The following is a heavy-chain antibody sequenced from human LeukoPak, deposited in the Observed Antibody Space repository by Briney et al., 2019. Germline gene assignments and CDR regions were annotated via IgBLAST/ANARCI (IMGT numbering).Heavy chain of an antibody. CDR2: IWYDGNNK. CDR3: VRGEYYNDSSAYTSVDY. CDR1: GFTFNSFG. D-gene: IGHD3-22*01. V-gene: IGHV3-33*01. Sequence: PGGSLRLSCAASGFTFNSFGMHWVRQAPGKGLEWVAVIWYDGNNKYYADSVKGRLTISRDNSKNTLYLQMNSLRAEDTAVYYCVRGEYYNDSSAYTSVDYWGQGTLVTVSS. J-gene: IGHJ4*02.